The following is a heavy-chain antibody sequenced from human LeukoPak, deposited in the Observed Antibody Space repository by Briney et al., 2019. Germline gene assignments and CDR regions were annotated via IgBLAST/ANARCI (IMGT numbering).Heavy chain of an antibody. D-gene: IGHD1-1*01. Sequence: SETLSLTCAVYGGSFSGYYWSWIRQPPGKGLEWIGEINHSGSTNYNPSLKSRVTISVDTSKNQFSLQLNSVTPEDTAVYYCAREVAWNGVPDNWFDPWGQGTLVTVSS. V-gene: IGHV4-34*01. CDR3: AREVAWNGVPDNWFDP. CDR2: INHSGST. J-gene: IGHJ5*02. CDR1: GGSFSGYY.